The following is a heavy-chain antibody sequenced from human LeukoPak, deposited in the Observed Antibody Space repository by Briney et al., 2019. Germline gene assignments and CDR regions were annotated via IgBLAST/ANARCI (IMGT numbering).Heavy chain of an antibody. D-gene: IGHD3-22*01. J-gene: IGHJ3*02. CDR2: ISSGGTYE. V-gene: IGHV3-30*01. CDR3: ARDLLYDSSGYFSNAFDI. Sequence: SGKSLRLSCAASGFTFSNYAMHWVRQAPGKGLEWVSLISSGGTYEYYADSVKGRFTISRDNSKNTLYLQLNSLRAEDTAVYYCARDLLYDSSGYFSNAFDIWGQGTMVTVSS. CDR1: GFTFSNYA.